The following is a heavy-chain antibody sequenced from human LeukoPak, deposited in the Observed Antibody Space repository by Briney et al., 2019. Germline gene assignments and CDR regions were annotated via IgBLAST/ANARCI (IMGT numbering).Heavy chain of an antibody. CDR1: GYTFTGYY. J-gene: IGHJ6*03. V-gene: IGHV1-2*02. Sequence: VASVKVSCKASGYTFTGYYMHWVRQAPGQGLEWMGWINPNSGGTNYAQKFQGRVSMTRDTSIGTAYMELSRLRSDDTAVYYCARGVAGSYYYYYMDVWGKGTTVTISS. CDR3: ARGVAGSYYYYYMDV. D-gene: IGHD6-19*01. CDR2: INPNSGGT.